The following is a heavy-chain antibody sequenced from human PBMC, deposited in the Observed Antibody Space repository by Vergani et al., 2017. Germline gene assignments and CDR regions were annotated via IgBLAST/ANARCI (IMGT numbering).Heavy chain of an antibody. CDR3: AKVLYRDEASTGYRLEGIDI. Sequence: QVQLEESGPGLVKPSETLSLTCTVSGGSFNTYYWSWIRQSPGKGLEWIGYIYSTGGTNYNPSLNSRVTMSVDTSKNQFSLKLKSVTAAATAVYFCAKVLYRDEASTGYRLEGIDIWGQGTPVTISS. V-gene: IGHV4-59*13. CDR2: IYSTGGT. CDR1: GGSFNTYY. J-gene: IGHJ4*02. D-gene: IGHD2-8*02.